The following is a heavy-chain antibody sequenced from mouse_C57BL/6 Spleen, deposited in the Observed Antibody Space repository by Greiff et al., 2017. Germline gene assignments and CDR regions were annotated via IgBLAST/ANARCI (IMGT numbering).Heavy chain of an antibody. J-gene: IGHJ1*03. Sequence: EVKLVESGGGLVQPGGSLKLSCAASGFTFSDYYMYWVRQTPEKRLEWVAYISNGGGSTYYPDTVKGRFTISRDNAKNTLYLQMSRLKSEDTAMYYCARGGRAVDFDVWGTGTTVTVSS. V-gene: IGHV5-12*01. CDR3: ARGGRAVDFDV. CDR1: GFTFSDYY. D-gene: IGHD3-1*01. CDR2: ISNGGGST.